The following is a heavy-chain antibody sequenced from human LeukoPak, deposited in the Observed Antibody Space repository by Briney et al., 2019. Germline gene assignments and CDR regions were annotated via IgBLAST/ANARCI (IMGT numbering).Heavy chain of an antibody. J-gene: IGHJ4*02. CDR1: GYTFTSYG. CDR3: ARDRISSSWYVDFDY. V-gene: IGHV1-18*01. CDR2: ISAYNGNT. D-gene: IGHD6-6*01. Sequence: ASVKVSCKASGYTFTSYGISWVRQAPGQGLEWMRWISAYNGNTNYAQKLQGRVTMTTDTSTSTAYMELRSLRSDDTAVYYCARDRISSSWYVDFDYWGQGTLVTVSS.